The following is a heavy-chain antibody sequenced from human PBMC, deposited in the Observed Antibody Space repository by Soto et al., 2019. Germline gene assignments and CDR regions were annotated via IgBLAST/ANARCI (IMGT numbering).Heavy chain of an antibody. Sequence: ASVKGSCKASGYTFTSYYMRWVRQAPGQGLEWMGIINPSGGTTTYAQKFQGRVTMTRDASTSTVYMELSSLRSEDTAVYYCARVIAAAGKAYDYWGQGTLVTVPQ. D-gene: IGHD6-13*01. CDR1: GYTFTSYY. CDR2: INPSGGTT. J-gene: IGHJ4*02. CDR3: ARVIAAAGKAYDY. V-gene: IGHV1-46*01.